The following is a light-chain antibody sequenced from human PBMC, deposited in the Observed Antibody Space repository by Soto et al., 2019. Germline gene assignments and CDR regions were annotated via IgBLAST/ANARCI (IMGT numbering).Light chain of an antibody. J-gene: IGKJ5*01. CDR2: RLS. V-gene: IGKV3D-15*01. CDR1: QSVGAS. Sequence: DIGMTQSPATLSVSPGDRATLSCRASQSVGASLAWYQQKPGQAPRLLFYRLSTRATGIPARFSGSGSGTEFTLTINSLQPEDFAIYYCQQHYQWPITFGQGTRLEI. CDR3: QQHYQWPIT.